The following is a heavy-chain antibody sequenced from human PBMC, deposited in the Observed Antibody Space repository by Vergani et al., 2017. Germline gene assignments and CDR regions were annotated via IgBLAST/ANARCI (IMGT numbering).Heavy chain of an antibody. J-gene: IGHJ5*02. Sequence: QVQLVESGGGVVQPGRFLILSCAASGFTFNQYGMHWVRQAPGKGLEWVAVTWYDGNNKQYADSVKGRFTISRDNSKSTMYLQMNSLRDEDTGVYYCARDLRLLYNRFDPWGQGTLVTVSS. D-gene: IGHD1-14*01. V-gene: IGHV3-33*01. CDR2: TWYDGNNK. CDR1: GFTFNQYG. CDR3: ARDLRLLYNRFDP.